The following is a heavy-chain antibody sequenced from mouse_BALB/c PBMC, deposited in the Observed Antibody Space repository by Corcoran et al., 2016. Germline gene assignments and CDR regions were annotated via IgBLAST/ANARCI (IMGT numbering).Heavy chain of an antibody. Sequence: QVQLQQSGAELMKPGASVKISCKATGYTFSSYWIEWVEQRPGHGLEWIGGILPGSGSTNYNEKFKGKATFTADTSSNTAYMQLSSLTSEDSAVYYCARDYYGSSSLFAYWGQGTLVTVSA. CDR2: ILPGSGST. V-gene: IGHV1-9*01. D-gene: IGHD1-1*01. CDR3: ARDYYGSSSLFAY. CDR1: GYTFSSYW. J-gene: IGHJ3*01.